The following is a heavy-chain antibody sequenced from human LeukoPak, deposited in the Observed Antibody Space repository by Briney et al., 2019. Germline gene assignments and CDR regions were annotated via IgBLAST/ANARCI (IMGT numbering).Heavy chain of an antibody. Sequence: PGRSLRLSCAASGFSVSTYGMHWVRQAPGKGPEWVAVIWYDGTKKFYADPVKGRFTISRDISKNMLYLRMNSLRDEDTALYYCAGAFGSYIDSWGQGTLVTVTS. CDR2: IWYDGTKK. CDR1: GFSVSTYG. D-gene: IGHD3-3*01. J-gene: IGHJ4*02. V-gene: IGHV3-33*01. CDR3: AGAFGSYIDS.